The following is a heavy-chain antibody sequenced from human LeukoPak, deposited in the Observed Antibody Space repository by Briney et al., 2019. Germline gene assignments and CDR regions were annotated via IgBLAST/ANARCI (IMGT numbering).Heavy chain of an antibody. V-gene: IGHV4-4*07. Sequence: SETLSLTCTVSGDSISSNYWSWIRQSAGKGLEWIGRIHISGGTNYSPSLKSRVTMSVDMSKNQLSLKVRSVTAADAAVYYCARDVSLSFDIWGQGTMVNV. J-gene: IGHJ3*02. D-gene: IGHD3-16*01. CDR3: ARDVSLSFDI. CDR2: IHISGGT. CDR1: GDSISSNY.